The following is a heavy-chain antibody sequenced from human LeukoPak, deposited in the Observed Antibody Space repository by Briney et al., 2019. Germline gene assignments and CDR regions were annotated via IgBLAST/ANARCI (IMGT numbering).Heavy chain of an antibody. CDR3: AASEGIVVVPAAQLRNYFDY. D-gene: IGHD2-2*01. CDR1: GGSISSSSYY. J-gene: IGHJ4*02. Sequence: SETLSLTCTVSGGSISSSSYYWGWIRQPPGKGLEWIGSIYYSGSTYYNPSLKSRVTISVDTSKNQFSLKLSSVTAADTAVYYCAASEGIVVVPAAQLRNYFDYWGQGTLVTVSS. V-gene: IGHV4-39*07. CDR2: IYYSGST.